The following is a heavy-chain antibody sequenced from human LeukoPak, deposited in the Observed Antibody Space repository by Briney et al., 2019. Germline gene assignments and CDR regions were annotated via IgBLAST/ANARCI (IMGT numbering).Heavy chain of an antibody. Sequence: PSETLSLTCGVYGGSFSGYSWSWIRQPPGKGLEWIGEINHSGNTNYDPSLKSRVTISVDTSKNQFSLKLSSVTAADTAVYYCARGPGRSGSYYFDYWGQGTLVTVSS. D-gene: IGHD1-26*01. CDR2: INHSGNT. CDR3: ARGPGRSGSYYFDY. V-gene: IGHV4-34*01. J-gene: IGHJ4*02. CDR1: GGSFSGYS.